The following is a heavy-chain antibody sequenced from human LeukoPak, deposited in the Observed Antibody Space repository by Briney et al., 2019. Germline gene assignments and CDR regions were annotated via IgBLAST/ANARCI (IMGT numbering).Heavy chain of an antibody. CDR2: IRYDGSNK. Sequence: GGSLRLSCAASGFTFSSYGMHWVRQAPGKGLEWVAFIRYDGSNKYYADSVKGRFTISRDNSKNTLYLQMNSLRAEDTAVYYCAKDRSSGRYYFDYWGQGTLVTVSS. CDR1: GFTFSSYG. CDR3: AKDRSSGRYYFDY. V-gene: IGHV3-30*02. J-gene: IGHJ4*02. D-gene: IGHD6-19*01.